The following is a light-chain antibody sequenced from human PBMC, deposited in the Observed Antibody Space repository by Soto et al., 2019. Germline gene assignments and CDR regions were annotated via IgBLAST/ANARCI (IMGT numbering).Light chain of an antibody. CDR1: QSISSW. CDR2: KAS. J-gene: IGKJ2*01. Sequence: DIQMTQSPSTLSASVGDRVTITCRASQSISSWLAWYQQKPGKAPKLLIYKASSLESGVPSMFSGSGSGTEFTLHISSLQPDDFATYYCQQYNILYTFGQGTKLEIK. CDR3: QQYNILYT. V-gene: IGKV1-5*03.